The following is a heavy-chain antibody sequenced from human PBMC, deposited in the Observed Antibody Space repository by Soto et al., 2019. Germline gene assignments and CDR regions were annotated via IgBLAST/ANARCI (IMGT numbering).Heavy chain of an antibody. V-gene: IGHV4-59*01. CDR1: GGSISSYY. J-gene: IGHJ5*02. CDR2: IYYSGST. D-gene: IGHD4-17*01. CDR3: ARDGATTVTADYWGQGTLVTVSSGKSLVWGDSAGVLALLSQCDNWVDP. Sequence: SETLSLTCTVSGGSISSYYWSWIRQPPGKGLEWIGYIYYSGSTNYNPSLKSRVTITRDTSASTAYMELSSLRSEDTAVYYCARDGATTVTADYWGQGTLVTVSSGKSLVWGDSAGVLALLSQCDNWVDPWGQGTLVTVSS.